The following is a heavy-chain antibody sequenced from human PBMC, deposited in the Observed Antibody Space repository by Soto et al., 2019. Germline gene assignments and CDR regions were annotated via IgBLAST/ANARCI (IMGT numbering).Heavy chain of an antibody. V-gene: IGHV4-4*02. J-gene: IGHJ4*02. Sequence: SETLSLTCAVSGGSFTSNNWWTWVRQPPGQGLEWIGEIYRTGSTNYNPSLKSRVTISLDKSENQFSLKVTSLTAADTAVYYRARDVFDDSSGYPLYYFDYWGQGTLVTVSS. CDR3: ARDVFDDSSGYPLYYFDY. CDR1: GGSFTSNNW. CDR2: IYRTGST. D-gene: IGHD3-22*01.